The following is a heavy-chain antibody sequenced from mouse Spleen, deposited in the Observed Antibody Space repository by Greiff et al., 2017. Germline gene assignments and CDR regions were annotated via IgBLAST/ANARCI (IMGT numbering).Heavy chain of an antibody. CDR3: ARRWDGGYFDV. Sequence: QVQLQQSGPELVKPGASVKISCKASGYAFSSSWMNWVKQRPGKGLEWIGRIYPGDGDTNYNGKFKGKATLTADKSSSTAYMQLSSLTSEDSAVYFCARRWDGGYFDVWGVGTTVTVSS. D-gene: IGHD4-1*01. V-gene: IGHV1-82*01. CDR2: IYPGDGDT. J-gene: IGHJ1*01. CDR1: GYAFSSSW.